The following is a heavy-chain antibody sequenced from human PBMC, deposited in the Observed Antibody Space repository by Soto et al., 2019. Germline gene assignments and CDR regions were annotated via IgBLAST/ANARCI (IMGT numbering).Heavy chain of an antibody. Sequence: QVQLVQSGAEVKKPGSSVKVSCKGSGGTFNRYTMTWVRPAPGQGLECMGRIIPMFGIASYAQNFQGRVTITADKSTSTAYVELSSLRSEDTAVYYWARDSGRYDGVPAALSAMDVWGQGTTVTVSS. CDR1: GGTFNRYT. D-gene: IGHD2-2*01. V-gene: IGHV1-69*08. J-gene: IGHJ6*02. CDR3: ARDSGRYDGVPAALSAMDV. CDR2: IIPMFGIA.